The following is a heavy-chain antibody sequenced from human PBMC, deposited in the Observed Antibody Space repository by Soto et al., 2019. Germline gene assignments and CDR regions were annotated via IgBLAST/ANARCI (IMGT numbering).Heavy chain of an antibody. CDR3: TTIPYGDYDVRFDY. J-gene: IGHJ4*02. CDR2: IKSKTDGGTT. V-gene: IGHV3-15*01. CDR1: GFTFSNAW. D-gene: IGHD4-17*01. Sequence: EVQLVESGGGLVKPGGSLRLYCAASGFTFSNAWMSWVRQAPGKGLEWVGRIKSKTDGGTTDYAAPVKGRFTISRDDSKNTLYLQMNSLKTEDTAVYYCTTIPYGDYDVRFDYWGQGTLVTVSS.